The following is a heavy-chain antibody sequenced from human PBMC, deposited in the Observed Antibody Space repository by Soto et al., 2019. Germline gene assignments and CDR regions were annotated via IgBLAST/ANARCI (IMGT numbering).Heavy chain of an antibody. CDR1: GYTFTSYY. Sequence: GASVKVSCKASGYTFTSYYMHWVRQAPGQGLEWMGIINPSGGSTNYAQKFQERVTITRDMSTSTAYMELSSLRSEDTAVYYCAALYYDFWSGSLDYWGQGTLVTVSS. V-gene: IGHV1-46*01. CDR2: INPSGGST. J-gene: IGHJ4*02. CDR3: AALYYDFWSGSLDY. D-gene: IGHD3-3*01.